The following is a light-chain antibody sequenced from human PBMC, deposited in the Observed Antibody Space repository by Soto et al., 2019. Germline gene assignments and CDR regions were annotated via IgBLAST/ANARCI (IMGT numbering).Light chain of an antibody. CDR1: QSLIFIDGDTY. CDR3: MQGAHWPPT. J-gene: IGKJ1*01. Sequence: DVVMTQSPLSLPVTLGQPASISCRSTQSLIFIDGDTYLNWFQQRPGQSPRRLIYKVSNRDSGVPDRFSGSGSGTDFTLQISRVEAEDVGIYYCMQGAHWPPTFGQGTKVEI. V-gene: IGKV2-30*01. CDR2: KVS.